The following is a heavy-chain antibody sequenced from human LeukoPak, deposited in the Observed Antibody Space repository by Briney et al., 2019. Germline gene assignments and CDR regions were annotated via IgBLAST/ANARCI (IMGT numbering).Heavy chain of an antibody. CDR3: ARDGDYLYWYFDL. D-gene: IGHD4-17*01. CDR2: VRYGASNK. J-gene: IGHJ3*01. CDR1: GFTFSNYG. V-gene: IGHV3-30*02. Sequence: SGGSLRLSCAASGFTFSNYGVHWVRQAPGKGLEWVAFVRYGASNKYYADSVKGRFTISRDNSKNTLYLQMNSLRAEDTAVYYCARDGDYLYWYFDLWGQGTMVTVSS.